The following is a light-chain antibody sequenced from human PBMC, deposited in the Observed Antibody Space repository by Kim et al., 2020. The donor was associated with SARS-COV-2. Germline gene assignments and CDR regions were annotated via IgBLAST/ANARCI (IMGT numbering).Light chain of an antibody. Sequence: QSALTQPASVSGSPGQSITISCTGTSSDVGGYNYVSWYQQHPGKAPKLMIYDVTNRPPGVSNRFSGSKSGNTASLTISGLQAEDEADYYCSSYTSSSPLDFGNGTKVTVL. CDR3: SSYTSSSPLD. V-gene: IGLV2-14*03. CDR1: SSDVGGYNY. J-gene: IGLJ1*01. CDR2: DVT.